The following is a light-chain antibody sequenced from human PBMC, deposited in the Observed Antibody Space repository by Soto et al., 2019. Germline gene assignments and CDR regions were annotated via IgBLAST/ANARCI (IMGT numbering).Light chain of an antibody. CDR1: SSNVGGYSY. J-gene: IGLJ3*02. Sequence: QSALIQPRSVSGSPGQSVTISCTGTSSNVGGYSYVSWYQQHPGIAPQLIIYDVTKRPSGVPDRFSGSKSGNTASLTISGLQAEDEADYYRCSYAGSYSWVFGGGTKVTVL. CDR3: CSYAGSYSWV. CDR2: DVT. V-gene: IGLV2-11*01.